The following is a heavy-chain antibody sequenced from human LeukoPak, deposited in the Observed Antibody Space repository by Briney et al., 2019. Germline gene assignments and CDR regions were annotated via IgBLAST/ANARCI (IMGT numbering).Heavy chain of an antibody. CDR1: GGSVSSGSYY. Sequence: PSETLSLTCTVSGGSVSSGSYYWSWIRQPPGKGLEWIGYIYYSGSTNYNPSLKSRVTISVDMSKNQFSLKLSSVTAADTAVYYCARDRDTAMAPRYYYGMDVWGKGTTVTVSS. D-gene: IGHD5-18*01. CDR2: IYYSGST. V-gene: IGHV4-61*01. J-gene: IGHJ6*04. CDR3: ARDRDTAMAPRYYYGMDV.